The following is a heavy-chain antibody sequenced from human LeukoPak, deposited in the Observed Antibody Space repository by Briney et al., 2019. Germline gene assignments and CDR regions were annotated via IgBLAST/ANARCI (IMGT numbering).Heavy chain of an antibody. CDR2: IYYSGST. CDR3: ARSRSGSYIDY. CDR1: GGSISSYY. V-gene: IGHV4-59*01. Sequence: PSETLSLTCTVSGGSISSYYWSWIRQPPGKGLEWIGYIYYSGSTNYNPSLKSRVTISVDTSKNQFSLKLSSVTAADTAVYYCARSRSGSYIDYWGQGTLATVSS. J-gene: IGHJ4*02. D-gene: IGHD1-14*01.